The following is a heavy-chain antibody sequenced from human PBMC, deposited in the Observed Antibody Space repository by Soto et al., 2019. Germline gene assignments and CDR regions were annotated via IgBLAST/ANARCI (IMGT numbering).Heavy chain of an antibody. J-gene: IGHJ6*02. CDR1: GYTFTSYG. D-gene: IGHD2-15*01. Sequence: QVQLVQSGAEVKKPGASVKVSCKASGYTFTSYGISWVRQAPGQGLDWMGWISAYNGNTKYAQDLQGRVTMTTDTSTSTAYMELRSRRSDDTAMYYCARFSGGSYNTYYFYYGMDVWGQGTTVTVSS. CDR2: ISAYNGNT. CDR3: ARFSGGSYNTYYFYYGMDV. V-gene: IGHV1-18*04.